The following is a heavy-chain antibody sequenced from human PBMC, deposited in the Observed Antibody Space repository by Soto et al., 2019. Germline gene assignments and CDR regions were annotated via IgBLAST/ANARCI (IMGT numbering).Heavy chain of an antibody. D-gene: IGHD3-10*01. V-gene: IGHV4-30-4*01. CDR1: GGSISSGDYY. CDR2: IYYSGST. J-gene: IGHJ4*02. CDR3: ASRKSSPYFDY. Sequence: PSETLSLTCTVSGGSISSGDYYWAWIRQPPGKGLEWIGNIYYSGSTYYNPSLKSRVAISVDTSKNHFPLKLSSVTAADTAVYYCASRKSSPYFDYWGQGTLVTVSS.